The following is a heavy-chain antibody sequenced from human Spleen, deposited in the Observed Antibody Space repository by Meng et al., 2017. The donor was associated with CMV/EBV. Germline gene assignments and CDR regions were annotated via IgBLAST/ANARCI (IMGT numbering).Heavy chain of an antibody. CDR1: GFTFSSYA. CDR2: ISGSGGTT. J-gene: IGHJ4*02. CDR3: ARAGHYDFWSGYYTGPYFDY. V-gene: IGHV3-23*01. D-gene: IGHD3-3*01. Sequence: GGSLRLSCAASGFTFSSYAMSWVRQAPGKGLEWVSSISGSGGTTQDADSVKGRFTISKDNSKNTLYLQMNSLRAEDTAVYYCARAGHYDFWSGYYTGPYFDYWGQGTLVTVSS.